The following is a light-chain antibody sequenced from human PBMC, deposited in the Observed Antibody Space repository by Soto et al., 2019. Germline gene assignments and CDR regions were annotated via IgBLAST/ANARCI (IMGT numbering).Light chain of an antibody. CDR1: SSDIGGYKH. J-gene: IGLJ1*01. CDR3: CSYAGRYTYV. Sequence: QSALTQPASVSGSPGQSITISCTGTSSDIGGYKHVSWYQQHPGKAPKLMIYEVSNRPSGVSNRFSGSKSGNTASLTISGLQAEDEDDYYCCSYAGRYTYVFGTGTKVTV. V-gene: IGLV2-14*01. CDR2: EVS.